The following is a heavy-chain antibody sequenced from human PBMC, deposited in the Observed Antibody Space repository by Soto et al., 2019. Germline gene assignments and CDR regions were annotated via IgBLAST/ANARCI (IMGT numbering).Heavy chain of an antibody. CDR3: ASHYYGPGSYYNAFDI. CDR2: INPSGGST. Sequence: ASVKVSCKASGYTFTSYYMHWVRQAPGQGLEWMGIINPSGGSTSYAQKFQGRVTMTRDTSTSTVYMELSSLRSEDTAVYYCASHYYGPGSYYNAFDIWGQGTMVTVPS. D-gene: IGHD3-10*01. V-gene: IGHV1-46*01. J-gene: IGHJ3*02. CDR1: GYTFTSYY.